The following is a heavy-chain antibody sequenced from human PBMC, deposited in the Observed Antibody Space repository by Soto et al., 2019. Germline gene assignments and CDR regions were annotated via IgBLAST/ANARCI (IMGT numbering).Heavy chain of an antibody. J-gene: IGHJ3*02. CDR2: IVVGSGNT. V-gene: IGHV1-58*02. Sequence: ASVKVSCKASGFTFTSSAMQWVRQARGQRLEWIGWIVVGSGNTNYAQKFQERVTITRDMSTSTAYMEMSSLRSEDTAVYYCAAYCSGGSCYSGAFDIWGQGTMVTVSS. CDR1: GFTFTSSA. D-gene: IGHD2-15*01. CDR3: AAYCSGGSCYSGAFDI.